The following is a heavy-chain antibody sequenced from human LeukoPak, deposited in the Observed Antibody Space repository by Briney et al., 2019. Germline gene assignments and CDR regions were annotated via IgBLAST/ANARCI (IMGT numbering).Heavy chain of an antibody. CDR1: GFTFSSYE. D-gene: IGHD3-10*01. J-gene: IGHJ3*02. CDR3: ARMVRGAYGFDI. V-gene: IGHV3-48*03. Sequence: GGSLRLSCAASGFTFSSYEMNWVRQAPGKGLEWVSYISSSGSTRYYADSVKGRFTISRDNAKNSLYLQMNSLRAEDTAVYYCARMVRGAYGFDIWGQGTRVTVSS. CDR2: ISSSGSTR.